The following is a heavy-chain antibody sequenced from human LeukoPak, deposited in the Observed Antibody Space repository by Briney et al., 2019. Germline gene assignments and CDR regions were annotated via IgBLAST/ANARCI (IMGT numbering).Heavy chain of an antibody. CDR1: GFTFSSYA. J-gene: IGHJ4*02. D-gene: IGHD5-12*01. CDR3: ARAEGDSGYDWGSFDY. Sequence: GGSLRLSCAASGFTFSSYAMNWVRQAPGKGLVWVSVIYSGGSTYYADSVKGRFTISRDNSKNTLYLQMNSLRAEDTAVYYCARAEGDSGYDWGSFDYWGQGTLVTVSS. V-gene: IGHV3-53*01. CDR2: IYSGGST.